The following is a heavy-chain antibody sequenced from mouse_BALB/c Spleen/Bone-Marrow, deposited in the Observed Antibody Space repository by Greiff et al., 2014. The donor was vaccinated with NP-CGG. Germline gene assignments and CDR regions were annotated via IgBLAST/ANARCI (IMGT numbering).Heavy chain of an antibody. CDR3: ARGDYDYDDWFAY. V-gene: IGHV1-87*01. J-gene: IGHJ3*01. D-gene: IGHD2-4*01. Sequence: VQLQQSGAELARPGASVKLSCKASGYTFTSYWMQWVKQRPGQGLEWIGAIYPGDGDTRYTQKFKGKATLTADKSSSTAYMQPSSLASEDSAVYYCARGDYDYDDWFAYWGQGTLVTVSA. CDR1: GYTFTSYW. CDR2: IYPGDGDT.